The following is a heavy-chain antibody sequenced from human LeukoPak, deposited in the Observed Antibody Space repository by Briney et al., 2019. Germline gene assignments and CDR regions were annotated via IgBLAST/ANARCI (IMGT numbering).Heavy chain of an antibody. CDR2: IRSKAFGETA. V-gene: IGHV3-49*04. J-gene: IGHJ4*02. CDR1: GFTFGDYA. D-gene: IGHD7-27*01. CDR3: TRDRGSSTLGDY. Sequence: GGSLRLSCTVSGFTFGDYAINWVRQAPGKGLEWVGFIRSKAFGETAEYAASVKGRFAISRDDSKSIAYLQMNSLKTEDTAVYYCTRDRGSSTLGDYWGQGTLVTVSS.